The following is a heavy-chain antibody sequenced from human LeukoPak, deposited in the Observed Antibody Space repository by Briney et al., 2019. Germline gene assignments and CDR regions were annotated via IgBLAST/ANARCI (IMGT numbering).Heavy chain of an antibody. V-gene: IGHV4-4*07. Sequence: PSETLSLTCTVSGGSVSSYYWTWIRQPAGEGLEWIGRIYTSGSTNNNPSLKSRVTMSLDTSKNQLSLKLRSVTAADTAVYYCARQIGSNIAMDVWGQGTTVTVSS. D-gene: IGHD2/OR15-2a*01. J-gene: IGHJ6*02. CDR3: ARQIGSNIAMDV. CDR1: GGSVSSYY. CDR2: IYTSGST.